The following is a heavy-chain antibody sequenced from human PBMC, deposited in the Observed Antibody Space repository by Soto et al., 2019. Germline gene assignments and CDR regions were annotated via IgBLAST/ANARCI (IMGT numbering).Heavy chain of an antibody. Sequence: GGSLRLSCAASGFTFSSYSMNWVRQAPGKGLEWVSSISSSSSYIYYADSVKGRFTISRDNAKNSLYLQMNSLTAEDTAVYYCWRLGLPAARTHHWGQGTLVTVSS. CDR3: WRLGLPAARTHH. CDR1: GFTFSSYS. V-gene: IGHV3-21*01. J-gene: IGHJ4*01. D-gene: IGHD6-13*01. CDR2: ISSSSSYI.